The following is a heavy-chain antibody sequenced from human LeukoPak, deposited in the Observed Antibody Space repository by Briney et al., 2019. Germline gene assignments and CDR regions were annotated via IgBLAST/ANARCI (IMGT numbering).Heavy chain of an antibody. CDR2: ISSSGSTI. CDR3: ARDGEYSGYEPEAFDI. J-gene: IGHJ3*02. V-gene: IGHV3-48*03. CDR1: GFTFSSYE. D-gene: IGHD5-12*01. Sequence: PVGSLRLSCAASGFTFSSYEMNWVRQAPGKGLEWVSYISSSGSTIYYADSVKGRFTISRDNAKNSLYLQMNSLRAEDTAVYYCARDGEYSGYEPEAFDIWGQGTMVTVSS.